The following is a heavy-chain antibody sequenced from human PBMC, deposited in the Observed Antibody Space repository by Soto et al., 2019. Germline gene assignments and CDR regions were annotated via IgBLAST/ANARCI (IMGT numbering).Heavy chain of an antibody. CDR1: GFTFSSYA. V-gene: IGHV3-48*02. CDR3: ARAPRAYYYDSSGYQKH. D-gene: IGHD3-22*01. Sequence: GGSLRLSCAASGFTFSSYAMNWVRQAPGKGLEWVSYISSSSSTIYYADSVKGRFTISRDNAKNSLYLQMNSLRDEDTAVYYCARAPRAYYYDSSGYQKHWGQGTLVTVSS. J-gene: IGHJ4*02. CDR2: ISSSSSTI.